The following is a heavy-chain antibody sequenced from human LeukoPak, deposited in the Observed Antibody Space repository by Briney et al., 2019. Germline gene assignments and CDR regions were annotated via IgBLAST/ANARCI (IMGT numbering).Heavy chain of an antibody. CDR1: GYTFTSYD. CDR2: MNPNSGNT. CDR3: ARGAYCGGDCYLGYYYYMDV. D-gene: IGHD2-21*02. Sequence: ASVKVSCKASGYTFTSYDINWVRQATGQGLGWMGWMNPNSGNTGYAQKFQGRVTMTRNTSISTAYMELSSLRSEDTAVYYCARGAYCGGDCYLGYYYYMDVWGKGTTVTISS. J-gene: IGHJ6*03. V-gene: IGHV1-8*01.